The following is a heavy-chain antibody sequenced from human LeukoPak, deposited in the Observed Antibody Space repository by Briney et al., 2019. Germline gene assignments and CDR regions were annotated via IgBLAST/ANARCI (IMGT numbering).Heavy chain of an antibody. CDR3: ARDRRVSRDYFDY. D-gene: IGHD2/OR15-2a*01. V-gene: IGHV1-69*06. CDR2: IIPIFGTA. Sequence: SVKVSCKASGGTFSSYAVSWVRQAPGQGLEWMGGIIPIFGTANYAQKFQGRVTITADKSTSTAYMELSSLRSEDTAVYYCARDRRVSRDYFDYWGQGTLVTVSS. CDR1: GGTFSSYA. J-gene: IGHJ4*02.